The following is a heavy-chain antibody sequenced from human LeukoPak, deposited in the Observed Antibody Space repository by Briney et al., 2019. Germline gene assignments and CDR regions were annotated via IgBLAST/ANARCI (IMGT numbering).Heavy chain of an antibody. J-gene: IGHJ6*02. CDR3: ARDSGSWEPYYYGMDV. V-gene: IGHV3-7*01. Sequence: PGGSLRLSCAASGFTFSSYCMSWVRQAPGKGLEWVANIKQDGSEKYYVDSVKGRFTISRDNAKNSLYMQMNSLRAEDTAVYYCARDSGSWEPYYYGMDVWGQGTTVTVSS. D-gene: IGHD6-13*01. CDR1: GFTFSSYC. CDR2: IKQDGSEK.